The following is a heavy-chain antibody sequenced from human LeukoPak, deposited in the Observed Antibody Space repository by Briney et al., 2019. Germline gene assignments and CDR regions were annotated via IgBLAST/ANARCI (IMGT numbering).Heavy chain of an antibody. CDR3: ARRLGYYDSSGYAFDI. J-gene: IGHJ3*02. D-gene: IGHD3-22*01. Sequence: ASVKVSCKASGYTFTGYYMHWVRQAPGQGLEWMGWINPNSGGTNYAQKFQGRVTITADKSTSTAYMELSSLRSEDTAVYYCARRLGYYDSSGYAFDIWGQGTMVTVSS. V-gene: IGHV1-2*02. CDR2: INPNSGGT. CDR1: GYTFTGYY.